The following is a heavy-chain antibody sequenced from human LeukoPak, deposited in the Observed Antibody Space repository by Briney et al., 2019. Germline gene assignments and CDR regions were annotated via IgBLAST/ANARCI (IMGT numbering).Heavy chain of an antibody. D-gene: IGHD5-12*01. V-gene: IGHV4-4*02. CDR1: GGSISSSNW. CDR2: IYHSGST. CDR3: ARGHIVATWNPDY. J-gene: IGHJ4*02. Sequence: SETLSLTCAVSGGSISSSNWWSWVRQPPGKGLEWIGEIYHSGSTNYNPSLKSRVTISADKSKNQFSLKLSSVTAADTAVYYCARGHIVATWNPDYWGQGTLVTVSS.